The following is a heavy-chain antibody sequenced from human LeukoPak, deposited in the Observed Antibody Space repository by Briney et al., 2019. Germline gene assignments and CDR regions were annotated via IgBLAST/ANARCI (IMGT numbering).Heavy chain of an antibody. CDR3: AREGGLAYAAAGTFGY. Sequence: SETLSLTCTVSGGSISSYYWSWIRQPPGKGLEWIGYIYYSGSTNYNPSLKSRVTISVDTSKNQFSLKLSSVTAADTAVYYCAREGGLAYAAAGTFGYWGQGTLVTVSS. V-gene: IGHV4-59*01. CDR1: GGSISSYY. D-gene: IGHD6-13*01. J-gene: IGHJ4*02. CDR2: IYYSGST.